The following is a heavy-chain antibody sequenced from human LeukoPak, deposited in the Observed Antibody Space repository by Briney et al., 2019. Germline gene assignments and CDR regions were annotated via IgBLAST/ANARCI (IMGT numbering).Heavy chain of an antibody. CDR2: INHSGST. CDR1: GGSFSGYY. D-gene: IGHD3-10*01. CDR3: ARRVLLGANYGTYYYYYMDV. Sequence: SETLSLTCAVYGGSFSGYYWSWIRQPPGKGLEWIGEINHSGSTNYNPSLKSRVTISVDTSKNQFSLKLSSVTAADTAVYYCARRVLLGANYGTYYYYYMDVWGKGTTVTVSS. V-gene: IGHV4-34*01. J-gene: IGHJ6*03.